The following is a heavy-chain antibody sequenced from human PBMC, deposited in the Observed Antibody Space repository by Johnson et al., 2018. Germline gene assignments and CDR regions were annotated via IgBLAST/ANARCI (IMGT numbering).Heavy chain of an antibody. CDR2: ISYDGSNK. Sequence: QVQLVQSGGGVVQPGRSLRLSCAASGFTFSSYGMHWVRQAPGQGLEWVAVISYDGSNKYYADSVKGRFTISRDNSKNTLDLQMNSLRAEDTAVYYCAKDPASDSSGSGSWLDYWGQGTLVTVSS. J-gene: IGHJ4*02. V-gene: IGHV3-30*18. CDR1: GFTFSSYG. CDR3: AKDPASDSSGSGSWLDY. D-gene: IGHD3-10*01.